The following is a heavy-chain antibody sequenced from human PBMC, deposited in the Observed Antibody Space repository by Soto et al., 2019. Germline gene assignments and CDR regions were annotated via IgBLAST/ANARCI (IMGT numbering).Heavy chain of an antibody. Sequence: GGSLRLCWGAAGVTCGGYGGRWVRQAPGKGLEWVAVIWYDGSNKYYADSVKGRFTISRDNSKNTLYLQMNSLRAEDTAVYYCARDPSIMITFGGVIPEYYFDYWGQGTLVTVSS. CDR3: ARDPSIMITFGGVIPEYYFDY. CDR2: IWYDGSNK. CDR1: GVTCGGYG. V-gene: IGHV3-33*01. D-gene: IGHD3-16*02. J-gene: IGHJ4*02.